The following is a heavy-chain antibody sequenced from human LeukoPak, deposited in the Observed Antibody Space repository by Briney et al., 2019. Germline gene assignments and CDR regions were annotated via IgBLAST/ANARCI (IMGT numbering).Heavy chain of an antibody. CDR1: GCTFSDYY. D-gene: IGHD4-17*01. Sequence: GGSLRLSCAASGCTFSDYYMSWIRQAPGKGLEWVSYISSSGSTIYYADSVKGRFTISRDNAKNSLYLQMNSLRAEDTAVYYCARGPFGSGYGDYGGGWFDPWGQGTLVTVSS. V-gene: IGHV3-11*04. CDR3: ARGPFGSGYGDYGGGWFDP. J-gene: IGHJ5*02. CDR2: ISSSGSTI.